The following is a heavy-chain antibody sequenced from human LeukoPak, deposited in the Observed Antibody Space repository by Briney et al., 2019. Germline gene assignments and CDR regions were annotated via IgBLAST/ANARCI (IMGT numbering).Heavy chain of an antibody. CDR2: IIPIFGTA. J-gene: IGHJ4*02. CDR1: GGTFSSYA. V-gene: IGHV1-69*01. CDR3: ARTGRGSGWYDYFDY. Sequence: SVKVSCKASGGTFSSYAISWVRQAPGQGLEWMGGIIPIFGTANYAQKFQGRVPITADESTSTAYMELSSLRSEDTAVYYCARTGRGSGWYDYFDYWGQGTLVTVSS. D-gene: IGHD6-19*01.